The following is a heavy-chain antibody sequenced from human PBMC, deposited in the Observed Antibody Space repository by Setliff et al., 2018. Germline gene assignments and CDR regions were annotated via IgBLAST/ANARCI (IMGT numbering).Heavy chain of an antibody. J-gene: IGHJ4*02. D-gene: IGHD3-22*01. Sequence: SETLSLTCTVSGDSITSNNYFWSWIRQPPGKGLEWIGYIHYTGVAFYSPSLKSRVTMSIDTSKNQFSLKLNSVTAADTAVYYCARESRYYYDNLGTLDYWGQGTLVTVSS. V-gene: IGHV4-30-4*01. CDR1: GDSITSNNYF. CDR2: IHYTGVA. CDR3: ARESRYYYDNLGTLDY.